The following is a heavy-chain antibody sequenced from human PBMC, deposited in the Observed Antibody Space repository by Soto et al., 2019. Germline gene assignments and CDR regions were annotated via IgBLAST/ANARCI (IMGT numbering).Heavy chain of an antibody. CDR1: GYTFSSYG. Sequence: SVKVSCKASGYTFSSYGISWVRQAPGLGLEWMGGIIPLFGTANYAQKFQGRVTITADESTSTVYMELSSLRSEDTAVYYCATCLISRFTARYWFDPWGQGTLVT. V-gene: IGHV1-69*13. CDR2: IIPLFGTA. J-gene: IGHJ5*02. D-gene: IGHD3-16*01. CDR3: ATCLISRFTARYWFDP.